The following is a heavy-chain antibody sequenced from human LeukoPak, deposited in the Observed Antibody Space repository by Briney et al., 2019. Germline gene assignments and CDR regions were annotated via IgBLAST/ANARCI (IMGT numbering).Heavy chain of an antibody. CDR1: GGSLSGYY. J-gene: IGHJ6*03. CDR3: ARGRQDVTMIVVVMTAVSYYLDV. CDR2: MNPSGST. Sequence: SETLSLTCAVYGGSLSGYYWTWIRQTPEKGLEWIGEMNPSGSTNYNPSLKSRVTISVDTSKNQFSLELSSVTAADTAVYYCARGRQDVTMIVVVMTAVSYYLDVWGKGTTVTVS. D-gene: IGHD3-22*01. V-gene: IGHV4-34*01.